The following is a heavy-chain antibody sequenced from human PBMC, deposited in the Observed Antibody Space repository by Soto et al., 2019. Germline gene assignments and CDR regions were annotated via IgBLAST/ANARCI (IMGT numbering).Heavy chain of an antibody. Sequence: SETLSLTCTISASSIRTGYYYLTWIRQPPGKGPEWIGYIHNRGSTYYNQSLKSQDNMSDDTSKNQFSLKVNSVTAADSALYYCARLVFGQLHGRVDVWGPGTTITVSS. D-gene: IGHD3-10*02. J-gene: IGHJ6*02. CDR1: ASSIRTGYYY. CDR2: IHNRGST. CDR3: ARLVFGQLHGRVDV. V-gene: IGHV4-30-4*01.